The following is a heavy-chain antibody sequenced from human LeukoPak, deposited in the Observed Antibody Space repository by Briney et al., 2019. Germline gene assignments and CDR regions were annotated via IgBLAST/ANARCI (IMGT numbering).Heavy chain of an antibody. CDR1: GGSISSSSYY. V-gene: IGHV4-39*01. J-gene: IGHJ4*02. Sequence: TSETLSLTCTVSGGSISSSSYYWGWIRQPPGKGLEWIGSIYYSGSTYYNPSLKSRVTISVDTSKNQFSLKLSSVTAADTAVYYCARLTYYYDSSGYPYYFDYWGQGTLVTVSP. D-gene: IGHD3-22*01. CDR2: IYYSGST. CDR3: ARLTYYYDSSGYPYYFDY.